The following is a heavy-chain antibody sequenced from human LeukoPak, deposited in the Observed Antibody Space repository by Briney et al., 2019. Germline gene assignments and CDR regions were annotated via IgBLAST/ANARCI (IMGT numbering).Heavy chain of an antibody. CDR3: ASVTRSSSGYYHRHIGN. Sequence: GGSLRLSCAAPGFTFSSYSMNWVRQAPGKGLEWVSSISSSSSYIYYADSVKGRFTISRDNAKNSLYLQMNSLRAEDTAVYYCASVTRSSSGYYHRHIGNWGQGTLVTVSS. V-gene: IGHV3-21*01. J-gene: IGHJ4*02. CDR1: GFTFSSYS. D-gene: IGHD3-22*01. CDR2: ISSSSSYI.